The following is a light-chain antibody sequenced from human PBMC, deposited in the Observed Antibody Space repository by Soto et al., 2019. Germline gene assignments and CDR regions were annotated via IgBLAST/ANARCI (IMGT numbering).Light chain of an antibody. J-gene: IGLJ1*01. CDR3: CSYAGRTLYV. Sequence: QSVLTQPRSVSGSPGQSVTISCTGTSSDVGGYNYVSWYQQHPGKAPKVMIYDVRKRPSGVPDRFSASKSGNTASLTISGLQAEDEADYYCCSYAGRTLYVFGTGTKLTVL. CDR1: SSDVGGYNY. V-gene: IGLV2-11*01. CDR2: DVR.